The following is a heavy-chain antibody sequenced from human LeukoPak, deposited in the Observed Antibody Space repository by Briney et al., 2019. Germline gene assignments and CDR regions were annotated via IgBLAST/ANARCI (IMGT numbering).Heavy chain of an antibody. V-gene: IGHV4-4*07. CDR2: IYTSGTT. J-gene: IGHJ4*02. CDR3: ARDQRRDDYIRFGY. D-gene: IGHD5-24*01. CDR1: GYTITNYY. Sequence: SETLSLTCAASGYTITNYYWSWIRQPAGKGLEWIGRIYTSGTTDYNPSLKSRVSMSVDTSKNQLSLKLSSVTADDTAVYYCARDQRRDDYIRFGYWGQGTLVTVSS.